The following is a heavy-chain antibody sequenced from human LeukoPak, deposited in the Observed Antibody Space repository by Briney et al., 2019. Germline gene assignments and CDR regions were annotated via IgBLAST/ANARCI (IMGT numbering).Heavy chain of an antibody. Sequence: GGSLRLSCADSGFTFSSYWMNWVRQAPGEGLEGVATIKHDGTEKYYTDFVKGRFTIYRDNAKNSLFLQMDSLRAEDTAVYFCAKRGVVIRVILVGFHKEAYYFDSWGQGALVTVSS. CDR1: GFTFSSYW. D-gene: IGHD3-22*01. CDR3: AKRGVVIRVILVGFHKEAYYFDS. V-gene: IGHV3-7*01. J-gene: IGHJ4*02. CDR2: IKHDGTEK.